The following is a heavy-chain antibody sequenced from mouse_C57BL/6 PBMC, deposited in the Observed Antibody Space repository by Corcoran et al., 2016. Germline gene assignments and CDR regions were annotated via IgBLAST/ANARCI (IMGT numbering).Heavy chain of an antibody. V-gene: IGHV1-26*01. CDR1: GYTFTDYS. CDR3: ARQEPSYYSMDY. J-gene: IGHJ4*01. Sequence: EVQLKQSGPELVKPGASVKISCKAYGYTFTDYSMNWVKQSHGKSIEWIGDINPNNGGTSYNQKFKGKATLTVDQSSSTAYMELRSLTSEDSAVYYCARQEPSYYSMDYWGQGTSVIVSS. CDR2: INPNNGGT.